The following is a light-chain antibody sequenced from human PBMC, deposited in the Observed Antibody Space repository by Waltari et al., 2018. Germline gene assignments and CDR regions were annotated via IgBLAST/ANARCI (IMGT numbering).Light chain of an antibody. J-gene: IGLJ2*01. CDR1: SYNGGSGP. CDR3: ATWDGRVNGVL. V-gene: IGLV1-44*01. CDR2: SND. Sequence: QSVLTPAPSVSASPRQRVTISCSGTSYNGGSGPVHWYQQVPGMSPKLLIYSNDQRPSGVPDRFSGSKSGTSASLAISGLQSEDEADYYCATWDGRVNGVLFGGGTKVTVL.